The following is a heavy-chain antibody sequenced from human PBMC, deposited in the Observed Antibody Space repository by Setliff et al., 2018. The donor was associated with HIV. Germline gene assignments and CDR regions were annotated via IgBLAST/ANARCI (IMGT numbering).Heavy chain of an antibody. V-gene: IGHV4-59*08. CDR1: GASISGSY. Sequence: SETLSLTCTVSGASISGSYWIWIRQPPGKGLEWIGYLSLTRESKNNPSLNSRVTTSIDTSKNQFSLDLRSVTAADTAVYYCARHYDSSGKGDYFGDWGRGILVTVSS. D-gene: IGHD3-22*01. CDR3: ARHYDSSGKGDYFGD. CDR2: LSLTRES. J-gene: IGHJ4*02.